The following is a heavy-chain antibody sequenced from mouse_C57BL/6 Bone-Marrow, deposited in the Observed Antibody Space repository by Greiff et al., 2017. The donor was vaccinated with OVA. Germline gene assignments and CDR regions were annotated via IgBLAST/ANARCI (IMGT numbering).Heavy chain of an antibody. CDR1: GFNIKDDY. V-gene: IGHV14-4*01. D-gene: IGHD1-1*01. Sequence: EVQLQQSGAELVRPGASVKLSCTASGFNIKDDYMHWVKQRPEQGLEWIGWIDPENGDTEYASKFQGKATITADTSSNTAYLQLSSLTSEDTAIYYCARDYGSSSYYFDYWGQGTTLTVSS. CDR3: ARDYGSSSYYFDY. CDR2: IDPENGDT. J-gene: IGHJ2*01.